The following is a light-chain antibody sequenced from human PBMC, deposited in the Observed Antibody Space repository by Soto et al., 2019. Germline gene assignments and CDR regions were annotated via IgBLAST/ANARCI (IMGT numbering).Light chain of an antibody. Sequence: DIQMTQFPSSLSASVGDRVTITCRASQGIRNDLAWYQQKPGKAPKRLIYAASSLQSGVPSRFSCSGSGTEFTLAVSTLQPEDFATFYCLQHSTYPLTFGQGTKVEIK. CDR3: LQHSTYPLT. CDR2: AAS. CDR1: QGIRND. J-gene: IGKJ1*01. V-gene: IGKV1-17*01.